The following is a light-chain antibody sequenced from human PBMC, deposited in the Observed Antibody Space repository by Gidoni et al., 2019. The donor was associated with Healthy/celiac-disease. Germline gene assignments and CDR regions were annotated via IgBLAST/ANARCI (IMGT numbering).Light chain of an antibody. Sequence: DLQLTQSPSFMSASVGDRVTIPCRASQGISTLLAWYQQQPGRAPKLLMHAASTLERGVPSRFSGSGSGTEFTLTINSLQPEDVAIYYCQQVNSYPTFGHGTRLEIK. CDR3: QQVNSYPT. CDR1: QGISTL. V-gene: IGKV1-9*01. CDR2: AAS. J-gene: IGKJ5*01.